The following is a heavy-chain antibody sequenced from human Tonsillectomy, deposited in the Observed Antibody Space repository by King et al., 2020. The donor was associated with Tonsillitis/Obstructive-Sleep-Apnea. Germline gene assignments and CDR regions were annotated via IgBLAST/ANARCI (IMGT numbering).Heavy chain of an antibody. CDR2: IYYSGST. CDR3: AREARHDFWSGYSAFNWFDP. J-gene: IGHJ5*02. CDR1: GGSISSNVYY. V-gene: IGHV4-31*03. D-gene: IGHD3-3*01. Sequence: MQLQESGPGLVKPSQTLSLTCSVSGGSISSNVYYWSWIRQHPVKGLEWIGYIYYSGSTYYNPSLKSRVIISVDTSKNQFSLRLTSVTAADTAVYYCAREARHDFWSGYSAFNWFDPWGQGTLVTVSP.